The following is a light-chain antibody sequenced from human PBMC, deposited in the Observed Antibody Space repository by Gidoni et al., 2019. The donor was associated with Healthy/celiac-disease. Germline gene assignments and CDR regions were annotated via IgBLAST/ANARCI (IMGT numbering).Light chain of an antibody. CDR3: LLSYSGARHVV. V-gene: IGLV7-46*01. Sequence: QAVVTQEPSLTASPGGTVTLTCGSSTGAVTSGHYPYWFQQKPGQAPRTLIYDTSNKHSWTPARFSGSLLGGKAALTLSGAQPEDEAEYYCLLSYSGARHVVFGGGTKLTVL. CDR2: DTS. CDR1: TGAVTSGHY. J-gene: IGLJ2*01.